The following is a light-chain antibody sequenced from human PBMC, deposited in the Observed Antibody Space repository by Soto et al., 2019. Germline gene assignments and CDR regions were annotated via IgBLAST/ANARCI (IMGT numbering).Light chain of an antibody. J-gene: IGKJ4*01. Sequence: EILLTQSPGTVALSPGERATLSCRASQTISSSYLAWYQQKPGQTPTLLIYAASSRATGIPDRFSGSGSGTDFTLTISRLEPEDFAVYFCQQYGSSLITFGGGTKVDIK. CDR1: QTISSSY. V-gene: IGKV3-20*01. CDR3: QQYGSSLIT. CDR2: AAS.